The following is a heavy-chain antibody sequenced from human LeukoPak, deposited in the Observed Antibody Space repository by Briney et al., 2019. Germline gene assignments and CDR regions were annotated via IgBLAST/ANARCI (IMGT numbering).Heavy chain of an antibody. D-gene: IGHD6-13*01. CDR2: ISYDGSNK. V-gene: IGHV3-30*04. J-gene: IGHJ6*03. Sequence: GGSLRLSCAASGFTFSSYAMHWVRQAPGKGLEWVAVISYDGSNKYYADSVKGRFTISRDNSKNTLYLQMNSLRAEDTAVYYCARDGYGSRVKTYYYYYMDVWGKGTTVTVSS. CDR3: ARDGYGSRVKTYYYYYMDV. CDR1: GFTFSSYA.